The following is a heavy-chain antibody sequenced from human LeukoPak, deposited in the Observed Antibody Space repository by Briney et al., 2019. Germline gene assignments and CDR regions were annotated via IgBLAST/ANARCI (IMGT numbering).Heavy chain of an antibody. CDR2: IYSGGST. V-gene: IGHV3-53*01. CDR3: AKAHSSGWYDYFDY. J-gene: IGHJ4*02. D-gene: IGHD6-19*01. CDR1: GFTVSSNY. Sequence: PGGSLRLSCAASGFTVSSNYMSWVRQAPGKGLEWVSVIYSGGSTYYADSVKGRFTISRDNSKNTLYLQMNSLRAEDTAVYYCAKAHSSGWYDYFDYWGQGTLVTVSS.